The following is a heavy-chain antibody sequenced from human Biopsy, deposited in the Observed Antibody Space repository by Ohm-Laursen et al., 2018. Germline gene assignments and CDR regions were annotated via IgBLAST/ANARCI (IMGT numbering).Heavy chain of an antibody. V-gene: IGHV1-2*06. D-gene: IGHD6-13*01. CDR3: ARMEQPHDY. CDR1: GYPFSNYY. CDR2: INPNSGDT. J-gene: IGHJ4*02. Sequence: SVKVSCKASGYPFSNYYLFWVRQAPGQGLEWMGRINPNSGDTVFARNFQGRVTMTRDTAVSTVYMDLRNLRPDDTAVYFCARMEQPHDYWGQGTLVTVSS.